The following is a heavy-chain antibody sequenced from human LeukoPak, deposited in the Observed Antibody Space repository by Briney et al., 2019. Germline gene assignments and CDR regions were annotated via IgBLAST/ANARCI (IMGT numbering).Heavy chain of an antibody. Sequence: ASVKVSCKASGGTFSSYAISWVRQAPGQGLEWMGRIIPILGIANYAQKFQGRVTITADKSTSTAYMELSGLRSEDTAVYYCARESSFPARVVVVITGYYFDYWGQGTLVTVSS. CDR2: IIPILGIA. V-gene: IGHV1-69*04. D-gene: IGHD3-22*01. CDR3: ARESSFPARVVVVITGYYFDY. J-gene: IGHJ4*02. CDR1: GGTFSSYA.